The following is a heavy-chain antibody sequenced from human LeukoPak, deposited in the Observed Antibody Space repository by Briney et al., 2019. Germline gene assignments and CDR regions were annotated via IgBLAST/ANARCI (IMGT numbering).Heavy chain of an antibody. CDR3: ATNMFATAKFDY. CDR2: INTGSGTT. CDR1: GYRYTSYY. Sequence: ASVKVSCKASGYRYTSYYVQWVRQAPGRGLEWIGLINTGSGTTKYARKFQGRVTVTRDMSTSTVYMEVSSLRSEDTAVYYCATNMFATAKFDYWGQGTLATVSS. J-gene: IGHJ4*02. D-gene: IGHD2-21*02. V-gene: IGHV1-46*01.